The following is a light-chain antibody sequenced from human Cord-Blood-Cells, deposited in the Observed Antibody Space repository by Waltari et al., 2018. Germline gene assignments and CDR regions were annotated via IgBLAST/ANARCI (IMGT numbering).Light chain of an antibody. CDR1: SSYVGGYNY. CDR3: SSYTSSSTWV. Sequence: QSALTQPASVSGSPGQSITISCTGTSSYVGGYNYVSWYQPHPGKAPKLMIYDVSKRPSGVSNRFSGSKSGNTASLTISGLQAEDEADYYCSSYTSSSTWVFGGGTKLTVL. CDR2: DVS. J-gene: IGLJ3*02. V-gene: IGLV2-14*01.